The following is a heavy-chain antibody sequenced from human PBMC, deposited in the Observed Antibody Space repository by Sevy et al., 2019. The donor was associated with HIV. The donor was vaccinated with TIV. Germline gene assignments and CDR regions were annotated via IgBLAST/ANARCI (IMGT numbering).Heavy chain of an antibody. D-gene: IGHD3-9*01. CDR2: ISGSGGST. CDR3: ALGSLYYDILTGYYDY. Sequence: GGSLRLSCAASGFTFSSYAMSWVRQAPGKGLEWVSAISGSGGSTYYADSVKGRFTISRDNSKNTLYLQMNSLRAEDTAVYYCALGSLYYDILTGYYDYWGQGTLVTVSS. CDR1: GFTFSSYA. J-gene: IGHJ4*02. V-gene: IGHV3-23*01.